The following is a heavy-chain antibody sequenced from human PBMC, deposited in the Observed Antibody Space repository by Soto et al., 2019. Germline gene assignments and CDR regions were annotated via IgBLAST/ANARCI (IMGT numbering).Heavy chain of an antibody. CDR3: ARMRSGREFCDY. Sequence: PSETLSLTCAVSGGSINGYYWSWIRQPPGKGLEWIGYIHHTGSTNYNPSLKSRLTISVDKSENQFSLKLSSVTAADTAVYFCARMRSGREFCDYWGQGALVTVSS. V-gene: IGHV4-59*01. CDR1: GGSINGYY. J-gene: IGHJ4*02. D-gene: IGHD3-16*01. CDR2: IHHTGST.